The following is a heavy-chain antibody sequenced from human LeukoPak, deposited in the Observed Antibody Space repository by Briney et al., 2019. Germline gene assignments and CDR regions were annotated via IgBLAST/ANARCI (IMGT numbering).Heavy chain of an antibody. Sequence: GGSLRLSCAASGFTFSSYSMNWVRQAPGKGLEWLSYISVSSRNVIDYAVSVKGRFTISRDDAKNSLYLQMNSLRAEDTAVYFCARDFGPRLYAFDVWGQGTMITVSS. CDR3: ARDFGPRLYAFDV. CDR2: ISVSSRNVI. J-gene: IGHJ3*01. D-gene: IGHD3-16*01. CDR1: GFTFSSYS. V-gene: IGHV3-48*04.